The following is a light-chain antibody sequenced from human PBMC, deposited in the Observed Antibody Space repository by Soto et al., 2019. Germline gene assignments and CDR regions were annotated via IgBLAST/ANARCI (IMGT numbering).Light chain of an antibody. V-gene: IGKV3-20*01. CDR1: QSVNSN. CDR2: GAS. Sequence: EIVMTQSPATLSVSPGERATLSCRASQSVNSNLAWYQQKPGQAPRLLIYGASNRATGFPDRFSGSGSGTDFTLTITRLEPEDFAVYFCQQYGSSPRTFGQGTKVEIK. J-gene: IGKJ1*01. CDR3: QQYGSSPRT.